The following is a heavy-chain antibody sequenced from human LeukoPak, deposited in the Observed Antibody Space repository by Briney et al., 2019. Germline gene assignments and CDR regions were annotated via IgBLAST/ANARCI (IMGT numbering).Heavy chain of an antibody. CDR3: ARLHPNGPDEY. J-gene: IGHJ4*02. CDR1: GASIRSSAGYR. Sequence: PSEPLSLTCAVSGASIRSSAGYRWGWIRQPPGKGLEWIGQISYDGRREYNPSLRSRVTISLDASKNQFSLKMTSVTAADAAVFYCARLHPNGPDEYWGRGTLVTVSS. D-gene: IGHD2-8*01. V-gene: IGHV4-39*07. CDR2: ISYDGRR.